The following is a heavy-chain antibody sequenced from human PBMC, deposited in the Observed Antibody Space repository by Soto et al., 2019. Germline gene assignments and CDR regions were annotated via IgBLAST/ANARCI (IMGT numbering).Heavy chain of an antibody. D-gene: IGHD5-12*01. V-gene: IGHV1-69*13. J-gene: IGHJ4*02. CDR1: GGTFSSYA. CDR2: SIPIFGTA. CDR3: ARTGRRGGSNPNYFDY. Sequence: SVKVSGKPSGGTFSSYAISGVRQAPGQGLEWMGGSIPIFGTANYAQKFHGRVTITADESKSTAYMELSSLRSEDTAVYYCARTGRRGGSNPNYFDYWGQGTLVTV.